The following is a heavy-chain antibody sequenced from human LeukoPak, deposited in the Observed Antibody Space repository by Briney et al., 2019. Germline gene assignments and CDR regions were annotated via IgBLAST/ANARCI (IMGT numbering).Heavy chain of an antibody. CDR2: IYYSGST. Sequence: PSETLSLTCTVSGGSISSYYWSWIRQPPGKGLEWIGYIYYSGSTNYNPSLKSRVTISVDTSKNQFSLKLSSVTAADTAVYYCARVQRGDPAFDYWGQGTLVTVSS. D-gene: IGHD4-17*01. J-gene: IGHJ4*02. V-gene: IGHV4-59*01. CDR1: GGSISSYY. CDR3: ARVQRGDPAFDY.